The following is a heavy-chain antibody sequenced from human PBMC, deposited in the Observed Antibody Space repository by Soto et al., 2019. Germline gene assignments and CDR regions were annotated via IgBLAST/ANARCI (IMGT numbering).Heavy chain of an antibody. D-gene: IGHD1-26*01. J-gene: IGHJ4*02. CDR2: ISYDGSNK. CDR1: GFTCSSCT. CDR3: AREGLNDRGSPWADD. V-gene: IGHV3-30-3*01. Sequence: XGCLRLPCSASGFTCSSCTMHWVRQAPGKGLEWVAVISYDGSNKYYADSVKGRFTISRDNSKNTLYLQMNRLRAEDTAVYYCAREGLNDRGSPWADDWGQGTLVTVSS.